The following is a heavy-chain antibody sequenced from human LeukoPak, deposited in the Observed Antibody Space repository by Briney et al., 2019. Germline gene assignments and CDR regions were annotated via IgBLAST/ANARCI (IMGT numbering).Heavy chain of an antibody. CDR3: ARDRAAAGPYYYYGMDV. D-gene: IGHD6-13*01. CDR2: IIPILGIA. V-gene: IGHV1-69*04. J-gene: IGHJ6*02. CDR1: GGTFSSYA. Sequence: SSVKVSVKASGGTFSSYAISWVRQAPGQGLEWMGRIIPILGIANYAQKFQGRVTITADKSTSTAYMELSSLRSEDTAVYYCARDRAAAGPYYYYGMDVWGQGTTVTVSS.